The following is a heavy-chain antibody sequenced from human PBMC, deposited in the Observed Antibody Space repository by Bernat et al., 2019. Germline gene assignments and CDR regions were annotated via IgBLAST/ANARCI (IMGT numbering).Heavy chain of an antibody. J-gene: IGHJ4*02. D-gene: IGHD3-22*01. CDR1: GFTFSSYG. Sequence: QVQLVESGGGVVQPGRSLRLSCAASGFTFSSYGMHWVRQAPGKGLEWVAFIWFDGSNKYYADSVKGRFTISRDNSKNTLYMRMNSLRAEDTGVYYCARDRRVSSGYYFDYWGQGTLVTVSS. CDR3: ARDRRVSSGYYFDY. CDR2: IWFDGSNK. V-gene: IGHV3-33*01.